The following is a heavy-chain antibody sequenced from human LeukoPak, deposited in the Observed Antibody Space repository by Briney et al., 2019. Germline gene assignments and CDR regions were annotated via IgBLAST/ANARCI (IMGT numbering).Heavy chain of an antibody. CDR3: ASQAYYGTSGFAY. CDR2: IYPGDSDT. J-gene: IGHJ4*02. V-gene: IGHV5-51*01. D-gene: IGHD3-22*01. CDR1: GYSFTSYW. Sequence: KGGESLKISCKGSGYSFTSYWIGWVRQMPGKGLEWMGIIYPGDSDTRYSPSFQGQVTISADKSISTAYLQWSSLQASDTAMYYSASQAYYGTSGFAYWGQGTLVTVSS.